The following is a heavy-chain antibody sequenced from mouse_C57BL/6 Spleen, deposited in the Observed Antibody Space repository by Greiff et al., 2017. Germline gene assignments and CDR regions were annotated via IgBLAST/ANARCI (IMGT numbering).Heavy chain of an antibody. J-gene: IGHJ1*03. CDR1: GYTFTSYW. CDR3: ARSTTTVDWYFDV. V-gene: IGHV1-50*01. CDR2: IDPSDSYT. D-gene: IGHD1-1*01. Sequence: VQLKQPGAELVKPGASVKLSCKASGYTFTSYWMQWVKQRPGQGLEWIGEIDPSDSYTNYNQKFKGKATLTVDTSSSTAYMQLSSLTSEDSAVYYCARSTTTVDWYFDVWGTGTTVTVSS.